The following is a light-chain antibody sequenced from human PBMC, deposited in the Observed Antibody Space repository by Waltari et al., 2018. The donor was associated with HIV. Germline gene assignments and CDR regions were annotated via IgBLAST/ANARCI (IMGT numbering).Light chain of an antibody. V-gene: IGKV3-15*01. CDR2: GAS. CDR1: QSVTST. Sequence: EIVMTQSPATLSVSPGERATPSCRASQSVTSTLAWYQQKPGQAPRLIIYGASTRATGIPARFSGSGSGTEFSLTISSLQSEDFAVYYCQQYNNWPLTFGGGTKVGIK. CDR3: QQYNNWPLT. J-gene: IGKJ4*01.